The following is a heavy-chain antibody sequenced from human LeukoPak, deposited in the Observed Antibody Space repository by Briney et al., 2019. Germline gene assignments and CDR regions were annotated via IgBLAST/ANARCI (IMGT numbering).Heavy chain of an antibody. D-gene: IGHD2/OR15-2a*01. CDR3: STSTASGFIDY. CDR2: ISDSGDNT. Sequence: GGSLRLSCAASGXNFGTYDVNWVRQAPGRGLEWVSTISDSGDNTHYADSVKGRFTISRDNSKNTLYLQMNSLRAEDTAVYHCSTSTASGFIDYWGQGTLVTVSP. J-gene: IGHJ4*02. CDR1: GXNFGTYD. V-gene: IGHV3-23*01.